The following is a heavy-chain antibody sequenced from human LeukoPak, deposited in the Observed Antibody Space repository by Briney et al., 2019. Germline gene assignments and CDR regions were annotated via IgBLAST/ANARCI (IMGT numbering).Heavy chain of an antibody. CDR1: GFTFSSSA. CDR2: ISGSGNST. Sequence: GGSLRLSCAASGFTFSSSAMSWVRQAPGNGLEWVSAISGSGNSTYYADSMRGRFTISRDNSKNTLYLQMNSLRAEDTAVYYCAKRRIVATTPFDYWGQGTLVTVSS. J-gene: IGHJ4*02. D-gene: IGHD5-12*01. CDR3: AKRRIVATTPFDY. V-gene: IGHV3-23*01.